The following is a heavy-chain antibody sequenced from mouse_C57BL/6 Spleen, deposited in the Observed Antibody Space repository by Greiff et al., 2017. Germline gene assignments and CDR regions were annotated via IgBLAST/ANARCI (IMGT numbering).Heavy chain of an antibody. Sequence: DVKLQESGPGLVKPSQSLSLTCSVTGYSITSGYSWNWIRQFPGNKLEWMGYISYDGSNNYNPSLKNRISITRDTSKNQFFLKLNSVTTEDTATYYCAREGYFDVWGTGPTVTVSS. J-gene: IGHJ1*03. CDR3: AREGYFDV. CDR2: ISYDGSN. CDR1: GYSITSGYS. V-gene: IGHV3-6*01.